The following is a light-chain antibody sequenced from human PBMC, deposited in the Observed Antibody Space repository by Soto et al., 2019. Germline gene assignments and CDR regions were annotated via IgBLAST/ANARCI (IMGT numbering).Light chain of an antibody. CDR3: QQYNSYPIFT. V-gene: IGKV1-5*01. CDR1: QSISSW. J-gene: IGKJ3*01. CDR2: DAS. Sequence: DIQMTQPPSTLSASVGDRVTITCRASQSISSWLAWYQQKPGKAPKLLIYDASSLESGVPSRFSGSGSGTEFTLTISSLQPDDFATYYCQQYNSYPIFTFGPGTKVDIK.